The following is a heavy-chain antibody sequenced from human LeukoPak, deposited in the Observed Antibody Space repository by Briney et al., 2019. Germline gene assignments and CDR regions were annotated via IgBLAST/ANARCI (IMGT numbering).Heavy chain of an antibody. Sequence: ASVKVSCKVSGYTLTELSMHWVRQAPGKGLEWMGGFDPEDGETIYAQKFQGRVTMTEDTSTDTAYMELSSLRSEDTAVYYCARGQYCSSTSCYGWFDPWGQGTLVTVSS. CDR1: GYTLTELS. D-gene: IGHD2-2*01. CDR2: FDPEDGET. J-gene: IGHJ5*02. CDR3: ARGQYCSSTSCYGWFDP. V-gene: IGHV1-24*01.